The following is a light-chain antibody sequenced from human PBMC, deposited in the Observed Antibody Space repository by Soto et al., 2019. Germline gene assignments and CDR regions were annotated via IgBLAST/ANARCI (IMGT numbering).Light chain of an antibody. J-gene: IGKJ1*01. CDR1: QSICRW. Sequence: DIHLTQSPSTLTASVGDRITITCRASQSICRWLAWYQQKPGKAPKLLIYTTSSCASGVPSSFSDSESGTELTATLRSLQPDHFAAYYCQHDIDYSWTCGQWTKVEIK. V-gene: IGKV1-5*03. CDR3: QHDIDYSWT. CDR2: TTS.